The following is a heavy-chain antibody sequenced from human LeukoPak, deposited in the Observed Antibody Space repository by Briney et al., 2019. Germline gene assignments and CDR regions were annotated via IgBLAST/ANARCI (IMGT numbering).Heavy chain of an antibody. J-gene: IGHJ3*02. CDR1: GGAISSGSYY. Sequence: SETLSLTCTVSGGAISSGSYYWSWIRQPAGKGLEWIGRIYTSGSANYNPSLKSRVTISVDTSKNQFSLKLSSVTAADTAVYYCARDDYDSSGYAIWGQGTMVTVSS. D-gene: IGHD3-22*01. CDR2: IYTSGSA. V-gene: IGHV4-61*02. CDR3: ARDDYDSSGYAI.